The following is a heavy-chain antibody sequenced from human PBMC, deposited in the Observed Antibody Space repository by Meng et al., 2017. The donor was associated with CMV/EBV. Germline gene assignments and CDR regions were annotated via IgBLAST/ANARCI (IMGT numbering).Heavy chain of an antibody. CDR1: GFTFSSYG. Sequence: GESLKISCAASGFTFSSYGMHWVRQAPGKGLEWVAVIWYDGSNKYYADSVKGRFTISRDNSKNTLYLQMNSLRAEDTAVYYCARDLGGVIRFYYYYGMDVWGQGTTVTVSS. CDR3: ARDLGGVIRFYYYYGMDV. D-gene: IGHD3-10*01. J-gene: IGHJ6*02. V-gene: IGHV3-33*01. CDR2: IWYDGSNK.